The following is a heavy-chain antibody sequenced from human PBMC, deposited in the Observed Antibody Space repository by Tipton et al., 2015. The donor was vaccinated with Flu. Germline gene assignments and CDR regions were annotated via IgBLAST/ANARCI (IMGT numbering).Heavy chain of an antibody. V-gene: IGHV4-59*12. J-gene: IGHJ4*02. CDR3: WRHSGSRSYPLDY. D-gene: IGHD3-10*01. CDR1: GDSMGTYS. CDR2: TTYSWTT. Sequence: TLSLTCTVSGDSMGTYSWSWVRQPPGKGLEGIGYTTYSWTTSYNPSLQSRVSISIDTSKNQFPLKLSSVTAADTAVYYCWRHSGSRSYPLDYWGQGTLVTVSS.